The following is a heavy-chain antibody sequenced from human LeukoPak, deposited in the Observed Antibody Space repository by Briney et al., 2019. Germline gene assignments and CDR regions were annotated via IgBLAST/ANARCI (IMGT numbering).Heavy chain of an antibody. CDR1: GYSISSGYY. V-gene: IGHV4-38-2*02. J-gene: IGHJ4*02. D-gene: IGHD5-24*01. CDR2: NHRCGRP. CDR3: GRLYLPATRFDY. Sequence: PSETLSLTCTVSGYSISSGYYWAWIRPPPGKGLGWIGSNHRCGRPFSKPSLTGRITISVDTSKNQSSLKLTSVSAADTALYYCGRLYLPATRFDYWGQGTLVTVSS.